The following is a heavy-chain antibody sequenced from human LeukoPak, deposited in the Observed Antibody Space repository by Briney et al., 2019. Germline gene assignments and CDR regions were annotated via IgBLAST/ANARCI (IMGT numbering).Heavy chain of an antibody. V-gene: IGHV4-38-2*02. CDR2: IYYSGST. CDR3: ARDNGGDYYDGSGYYYDY. CDR1: GYSISSGYY. Sequence: PETLSLPCTVSGYSISSGYYWGWVREAPGEGLGWIGSIYYSGSTYYNPSLKSRVTISVDTSKNQFSLELSSVTAAATAVDYCARDNGGDYYDGSGYYYDYWGQGTLVTVSS. J-gene: IGHJ4*02. D-gene: IGHD3-22*01.